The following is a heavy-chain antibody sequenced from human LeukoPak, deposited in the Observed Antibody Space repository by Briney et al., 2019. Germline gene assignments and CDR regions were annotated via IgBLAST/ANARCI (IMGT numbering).Heavy chain of an antibody. CDR2: IYHSGSP. CDR1: GGSISSNNW. CDR3: ARVNVNNWHSCDY. Sequence: SETLSLTCAVSGGSISSNNWWGWVRQPPGKGLEWIGEIYHSGSPNYNPSLKSRVTISVDKPRNHFSLNLSSVTAADTAVYYCARVNVNNWHSCDYWGQGTLVTVSS. D-gene: IGHD1-1*01. V-gene: IGHV4-4*02. J-gene: IGHJ4*02.